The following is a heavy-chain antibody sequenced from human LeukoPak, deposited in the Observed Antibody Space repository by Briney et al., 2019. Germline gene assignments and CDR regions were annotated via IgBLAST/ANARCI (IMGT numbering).Heavy chain of an antibody. V-gene: IGHV3-30*18. CDR2: ISYDGSNK. D-gene: IGHD5-18*01. J-gene: IGHJ4*02. CDR1: GFTFSSYG. Sequence: GRSLRLSCAASGFTFSSYGMHWVRQAQGKGLEWVAVISYDGSNKYYADSAKGRFTISRDNSKNTLYLQMNSLRAEDTAEYYCAQVRQGLWIDYWGQGTLVTVSS. CDR3: AQVRQGLWIDY.